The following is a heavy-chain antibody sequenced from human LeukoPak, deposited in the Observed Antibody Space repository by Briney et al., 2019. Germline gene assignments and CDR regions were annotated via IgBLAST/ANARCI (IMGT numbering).Heavy chain of an antibody. D-gene: IGHD3-10*01. J-gene: IGHJ2*01. CDR2: INPNSGGT. CDR1: GYTFTGYY. V-gene: IGHV1-2*02. Sequence: ASVKVSCKASGYTFTGYYMHWVRQAPGQGLEWMGWINPNSGGTNYAQKFQGRVTITRNTSISTAYMELSSLRSEDTAVYYCARGPRGGWYFDLWGRGTLVTVSS. CDR3: ARGPRGGWYFDL.